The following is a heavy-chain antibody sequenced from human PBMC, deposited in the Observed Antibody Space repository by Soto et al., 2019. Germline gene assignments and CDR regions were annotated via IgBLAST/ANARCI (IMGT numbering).Heavy chain of an antibody. CDR3: ARVPDR. J-gene: IGHJ5*02. Sequence: PSETLSLTCTVSGASISRYSWTWIRQPPGKGLEWIGSVFHTESTNYNPSLKSRVTISVDRSKNQFSLKLSSVTAADTAVYYCARVPDRWGQGTLVTVSS. CDR2: VFHTEST. CDR1: GASISRYS. D-gene: IGHD2-2*01. V-gene: IGHV4-59*12.